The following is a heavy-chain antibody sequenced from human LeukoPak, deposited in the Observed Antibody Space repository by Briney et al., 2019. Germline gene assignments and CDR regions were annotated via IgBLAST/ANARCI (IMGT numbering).Heavy chain of an antibody. CDR1: GFTFSSYG. V-gene: IGHV3-33*01. J-gene: IGHJ4*02. Sequence: GGSLRLSCAASGFTFSSYGMHWVRQAPGKGLEWVAVIWYDGSNKYYADSVKGRFTISRDNSKSTLYLQMNSLRAEDTAVYYCARDSGIQLWLDYWGQGTLVTVSS. D-gene: IGHD5-18*01. CDR2: IWYDGSNK. CDR3: ARDSGIQLWLDY.